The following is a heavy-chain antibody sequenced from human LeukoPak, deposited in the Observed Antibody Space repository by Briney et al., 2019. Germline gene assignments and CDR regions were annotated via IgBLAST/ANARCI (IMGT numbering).Heavy chain of an antibody. J-gene: IGHJ5*02. CDR3: ARARWYSSSYWFDP. D-gene: IGHD6-6*01. Sequence: AASVKVSCKASGGTFSSYAISWVRQAPGQGLEWMGGIIPILGTANYAQKFQGRVTITTDESTSTAYMELSSLRSEDTAVYYCARARWYSSSYWFDPWGQGTLVTVSS. CDR1: GGTFSSYA. CDR2: IIPILGTA. V-gene: IGHV1-69*05.